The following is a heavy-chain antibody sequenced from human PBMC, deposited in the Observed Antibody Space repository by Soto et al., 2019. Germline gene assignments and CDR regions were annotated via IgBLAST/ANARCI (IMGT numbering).Heavy chain of an antibody. D-gene: IGHD4-4*01. CDR1: GFTFSDYY. CDR3: ARSGGTTVIPSYYCSYGMDV. Sequence: PGGSLRLSCAASGFTFSDYYMSWIRQAPGKGLEWVSYISSSGSTIYYADSVKGRFTISRDNAKNSLYLQMNSLRAEDTAVYYCARSGGTTVIPSYYCSYGMDVWGQGTTVTVSS. V-gene: IGHV3-11*01. CDR2: ISSSGSTI. J-gene: IGHJ6*02.